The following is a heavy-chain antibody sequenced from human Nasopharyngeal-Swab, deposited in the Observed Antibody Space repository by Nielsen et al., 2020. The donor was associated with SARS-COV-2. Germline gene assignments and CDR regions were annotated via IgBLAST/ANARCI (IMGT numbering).Heavy chain of an antibody. CDR1: GFTFSNAW. D-gene: IGHD3-9*01. J-gene: IGHJ4*02. CDR2: IKSKTDGGTT. V-gene: IGHV3-15*01. Sequence: GESLKISCAASGFTFSNAWMSWVRQASGKGLEWVGRIKSKTDGGTTDYAAPVKGRFTISRDDSKNTLYLQMNSLKTEDTAVYYCTIIPLDILTGYYQYYFDYWGQGTLVTVSS. CDR3: TIIPLDILTGYYQYYFDY.